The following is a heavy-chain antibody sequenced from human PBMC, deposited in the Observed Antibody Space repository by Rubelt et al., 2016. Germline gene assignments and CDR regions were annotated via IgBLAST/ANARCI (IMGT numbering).Heavy chain of an antibody. D-gene: IGHD6-19*01. CDR3: AKSPLSPLAARNSYFDV. Sequence: SRGGLVQPGGSLRVSCAASGFTFSRYAMNWVRQAPGKGLEWVAAISGSGGSTFYADSVRGRFTISRDNFKNTLYLQMNILRAADTAGYYCAKSPLSPLAARNSYFDVWGRGTLVTVSS. CDR2: ISGSGGST. J-gene: IGHJ2*01. V-gene: IGHV3-23*01. CDR1: GFTFSRYA.